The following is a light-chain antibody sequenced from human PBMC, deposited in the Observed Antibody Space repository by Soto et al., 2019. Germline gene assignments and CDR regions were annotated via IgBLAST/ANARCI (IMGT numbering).Light chain of an antibody. V-gene: IGLV2-14*01. CDR1: SSDVGGYIY. CDR3: SSYTSSSTPYV. J-gene: IGLJ1*01. CDR2: DVS. Sequence: QSALTQPASLSGSPGQSITISCTGTSSDVGGYIYVSWYQQHPGKAPKLMIYDVSNRPSGVSNRFSGSKSGNTASLTISGLQAEDEADYYCSSYTSSSTPYVFGTGTKVTVL.